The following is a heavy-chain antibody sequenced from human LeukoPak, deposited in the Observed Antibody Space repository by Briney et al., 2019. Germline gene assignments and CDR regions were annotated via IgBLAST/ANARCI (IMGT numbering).Heavy chain of an antibody. V-gene: IGHV1-2*02. CDR3: ARVIRSSVGSIAVAGTAAFDI. D-gene: IGHD6-19*01. Sequence: ASVKVSCKASGYTFTGYYMHWVRQAPGQGLEWMGWINPNSGGTNYAQKFQGRVTMTRDTSISTAYMELSRLRSDDTAVYYCARVIRSSVGSIAVAGTAAFDIWGQGTMVTVSS. J-gene: IGHJ3*02. CDR2: INPNSGGT. CDR1: GYTFTGYY.